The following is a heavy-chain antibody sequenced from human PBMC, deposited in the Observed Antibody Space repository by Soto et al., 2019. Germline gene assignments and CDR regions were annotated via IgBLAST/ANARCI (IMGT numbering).Heavy chain of an antibody. D-gene: IGHD4-4*01. CDR3: ARVQLFAFDI. V-gene: IGHV4-30-4*01. J-gene: IGHJ3*02. Sequence: SETLSLTCTFSGGSISSSDYYWSWIRQPPGKSLDWIGYIYYRGSTYYNPSLKSRVTISLDTSKNQFSLKMSSVTAADTAVYYCARVQLFAFDIWGQGTMVTVSS. CDR2: IYYRGST. CDR1: GGSISSSDYY.